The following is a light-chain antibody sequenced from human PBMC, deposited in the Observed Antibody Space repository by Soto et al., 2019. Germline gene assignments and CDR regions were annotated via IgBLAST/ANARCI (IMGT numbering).Light chain of an antibody. CDR1: QGISNY. CDR3: QKYNSARYT. J-gene: IGKJ2*01. V-gene: IGKV1-27*01. Sequence: DIQMTQSPSSLSASVGDRVTITCRASQGISNYLDWYQQKPGKDPKLLIYAASTLQSGVPSRFSGSGSETHFTLTISSLQPEDVATYYCQKYNSARYTFGQGTKLEIK. CDR2: AAS.